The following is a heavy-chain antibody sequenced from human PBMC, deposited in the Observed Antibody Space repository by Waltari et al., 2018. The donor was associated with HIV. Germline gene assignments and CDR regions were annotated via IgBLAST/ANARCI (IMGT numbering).Heavy chain of an antibody. V-gene: IGHV3-7*01. CDR3: ALPTVAGIDY. CDR2: INEAGSEK. CDR1: GFHFSSYW. Sequence: VELVASGGGLVAPRGSLRLFCAASGFHFSSYWMTWVRQAPGKWLEWVANINEAGSEKYYVDSVKGRFSISRDNAKNSLYLQMNSLRAEDTAVYYCALPTVAGIDYWGQGTLVTVSS. J-gene: IGHJ4*02. D-gene: IGHD6-19*01.